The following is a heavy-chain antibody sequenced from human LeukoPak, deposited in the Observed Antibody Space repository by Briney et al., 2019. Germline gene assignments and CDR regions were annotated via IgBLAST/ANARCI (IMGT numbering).Heavy chain of an antibody. CDR3: ARDQYGSGPYYYYGMDV. J-gene: IGHJ6*02. Sequence: GGSLRLSCAASGFTFSTYAMSWVRQAPGKGLEWVSSISGSGDSPYYANSVKGRFTMSRDNSKNTLYLQMNSLRAEDTAVYYCARDQYGSGPYYYYGMDVWGQGTTVTVSS. CDR2: ISGSGDSP. CDR1: GFTFSTYA. V-gene: IGHV3-23*01. D-gene: IGHD3-10*01.